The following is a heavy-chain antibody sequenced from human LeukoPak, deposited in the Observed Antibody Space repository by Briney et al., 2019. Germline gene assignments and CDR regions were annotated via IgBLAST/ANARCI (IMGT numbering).Heavy chain of an antibody. J-gene: IGHJ5*02. CDR3: ARESGGYSGYDFYWFDP. Sequence: GASVKVSCKASGGTFSSYAISWVRQAPGQGLEWMGGIIPIFGTANYAQKFQGRVTITTDESTSTAYMELSSLRSEDTAVYYCARESGGYSGYDFYWFDPWGQGTLVTVSS. V-gene: IGHV1-69*05. CDR1: GGTFSSYA. D-gene: IGHD5-12*01. CDR2: IIPIFGTA.